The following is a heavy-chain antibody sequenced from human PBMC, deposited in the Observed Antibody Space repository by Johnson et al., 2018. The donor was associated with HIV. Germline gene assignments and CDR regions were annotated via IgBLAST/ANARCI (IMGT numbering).Heavy chain of an antibody. J-gene: IGHJ3*02. CDR2: ISYDGSNK. CDR1: GFTFSTYA. D-gene: IGHD1-26*01. CDR3: ARVRRSGTYYVDAFDI. V-gene: IGHV3-30*04. Sequence: QVRLVESGGGVVQPGRSLRLSCAASGFTFSTYALHWVRQAPGKGLEWVAVISYDGSNKYYADSVKGRFTISRDNSKNTLYLQMNSLRAEDTAVYYCARVRRSGTYYVDAFDIWGQGTMVTVSS.